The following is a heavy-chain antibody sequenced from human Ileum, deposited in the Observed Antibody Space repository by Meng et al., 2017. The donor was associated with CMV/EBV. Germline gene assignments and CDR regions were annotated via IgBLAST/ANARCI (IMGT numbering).Heavy chain of an antibody. D-gene: IGHD1-26*01. V-gene: IGHV4-59*02. CDR2: IYNSENT. CDR3: ARRSAIMEPFDY. CDR1: GGSVSSNY. J-gene: IGHJ4*02. Sequence: QVQLQESGPGLVKPSETLTLTCTVSGGSVSSNYWSWIRQPPRKGLEWIGYIYNSENTNYSPPLKSRVTISVDTSKNQFSLNLRSVTAADTAVYYCARRSAIMEPFDYWGQGTLVTVSS.